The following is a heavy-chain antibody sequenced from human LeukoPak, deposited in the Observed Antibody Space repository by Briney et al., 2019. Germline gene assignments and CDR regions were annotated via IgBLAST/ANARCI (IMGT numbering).Heavy chain of an antibody. J-gene: IGHJ4*02. D-gene: IGHD3-22*01. V-gene: IGHV3-23*01. CDR1: GFTFSSYA. CDR3: AKARQKYYYDSSGYQFDY. Sequence: PGGSLRLSCAASGFTFSSYAMSWVRQAPGKGLEWVSAISGSGGSTYYADSVKGRFTISRDNSKNTLYLQMNSLRAEDTAVYYCAKARQKYYYDSSGYQFDYWGQGTLVTVSS. CDR2: ISGSGGST.